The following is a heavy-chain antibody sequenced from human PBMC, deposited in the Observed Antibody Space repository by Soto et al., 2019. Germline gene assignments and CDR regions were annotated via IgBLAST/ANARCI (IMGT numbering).Heavy chain of an antibody. Sequence: QVQLVESGGGLVKPGGSLRLSCAASGFTFSNYYMTWIRQAPGKGLECLSYISRREVTVYYADSVKGRFTISRDNTKNSLYLQMTTLRDEDTAVYYCARVSASGWHVNGRDYFDSWGQGTLVTVSS. J-gene: IGHJ4*02. CDR1: GFTFSNYY. V-gene: IGHV3-11*01. D-gene: IGHD6-19*01. CDR3: ARVSASGWHVNGRDYFDS. CDR2: ISRREVTV.